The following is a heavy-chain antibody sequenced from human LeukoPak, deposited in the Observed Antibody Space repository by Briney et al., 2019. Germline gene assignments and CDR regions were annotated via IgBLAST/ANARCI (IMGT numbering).Heavy chain of an antibody. CDR1: GGTFSSYA. V-gene: IGHV1-69*13. CDR2: IIPIFGTA. J-gene: IGHJ4*02. CDR3: ARDKGVLNRYQLLYD. Sequence: GASVKVSCKASGGTFSSYAISWVRQAPGQGLEWMGGIIPIFGTANYAQKFQGRVTLTADESTSTAYMELSSLRSEDTAVYYCARDKGVLNRYQLLYDWGQGTLVTVSS. D-gene: IGHD2-2*02.